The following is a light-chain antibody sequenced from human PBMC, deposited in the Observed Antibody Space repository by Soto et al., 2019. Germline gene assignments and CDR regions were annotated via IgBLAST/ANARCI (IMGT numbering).Light chain of an antibody. V-gene: IGLV2-23*01. CDR1: SSDVGGYNL. Sequence: QSALTQPASVSGSPGQSITISCTGNSSDVGGYNLVSWYRQHPGKAPKMLIYETSKWPSGVSNRFSGSKSANTASLTISRLQPDDEGDYFCCSYAGSSTWVFGEGPKVTVL. CDR2: ETS. J-gene: IGLJ2*01. CDR3: CSYAGSSTWV.